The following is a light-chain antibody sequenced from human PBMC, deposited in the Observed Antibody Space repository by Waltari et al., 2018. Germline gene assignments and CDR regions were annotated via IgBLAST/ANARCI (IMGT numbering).Light chain of an antibody. CDR2: AAS. Sequence: EIVLTQSPDTLSLSPGERTTLSCRASHSFSNSYLAWHQQRPGQAPRLLIYAASTRASGIPDRFSGSGSGTDFTLTISRLEPEDFAVYYCQQSGSSPITFGQGTRLEIK. V-gene: IGKV3-20*01. CDR3: QQSGSSPIT. J-gene: IGKJ5*01. CDR1: HSFSNSY.